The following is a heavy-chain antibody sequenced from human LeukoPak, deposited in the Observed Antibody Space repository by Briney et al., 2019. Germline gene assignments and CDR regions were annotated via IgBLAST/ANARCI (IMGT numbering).Heavy chain of an antibody. CDR3: ARDHDYDFWRGAPHL. CDR1: GGSISSSSYY. D-gene: IGHD3-3*01. J-gene: IGHJ2*01. V-gene: IGHV4-39*02. CDR2: IYYSGST. Sequence: MSSETLSLTWTVSGGSISSSSYYWGWIRRPPGKGLEWIGSIYYSGSTYYNPSLKSRVTISVDTSKNQFSLKLSSVTAADTAVYYCARDHDYDFWRGAPHLWGRGTLVTVSS.